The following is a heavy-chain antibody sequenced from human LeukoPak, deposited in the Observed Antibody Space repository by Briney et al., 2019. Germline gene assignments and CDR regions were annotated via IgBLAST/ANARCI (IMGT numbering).Heavy chain of an antibody. J-gene: IGHJ4*02. CDR1: GFIFSNYA. D-gene: IGHD6-19*01. CDR2: ISGSGGSI. CDR3: AKDLGYTSGWSDY. V-gene: IGHV3-23*01. Sequence: PGGSLRLSCAASGFIFSNYAMSWVRQAPGKGLEWVSGISGSGGSIYYADSVKGRFTISRDNSKNTLYLQMSSLRAEDTAVYYCAKDLGYTSGWSDYWGQGTLVTVSS.